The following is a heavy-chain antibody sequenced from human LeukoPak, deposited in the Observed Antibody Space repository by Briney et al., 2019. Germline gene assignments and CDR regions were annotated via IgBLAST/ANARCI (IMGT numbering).Heavy chain of an antibody. V-gene: IGHV3-53*01. CDR3: AKIAVRELSYFDY. Sequence: PGGSLRLSCAASGFTVSSNYMSWVRQAPGKGLEWVSVIYSGGSTYYADSVKGRFTISRDNSKNTLYLQMNSLRAEDTAVYYCAKIAVRELSYFDYWGQGTLVTVSS. D-gene: IGHD1-7*01. J-gene: IGHJ4*02. CDR1: GFTVSSNY. CDR2: IYSGGST.